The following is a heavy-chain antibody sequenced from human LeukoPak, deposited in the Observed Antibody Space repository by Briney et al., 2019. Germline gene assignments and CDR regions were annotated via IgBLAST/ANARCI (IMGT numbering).Heavy chain of an antibody. CDR2: IYYSGST. Sequence: SETLSLTCTVSGGSISSYYWSWIRQSPGKGLEWIGYIYYSGSTNYNPSLKSRVTISVDTSKNQFSLKLSSVTAADTAVYYCAREIWGTSKKSNWFDPWGQGTLVTVSS. J-gene: IGHJ5*02. CDR1: GGSISSYY. CDR3: AREIWGTSKKSNWFDP. D-gene: IGHD3-16*01. V-gene: IGHV4-59*01.